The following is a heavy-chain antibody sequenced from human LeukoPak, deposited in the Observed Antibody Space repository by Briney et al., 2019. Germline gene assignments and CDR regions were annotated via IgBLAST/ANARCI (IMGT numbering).Heavy chain of an antibody. J-gene: IGHJ4*02. CDR3: ARSSAIAAAGTLDY. Sequence: ASVKVSCKASGYTFTSYGISWMRQAPGQGLEWMEWISAYNGNTNYAQKLQGRVTMTTDTSTSTAYMELRSLRSDDTAVYYCARSSAIAAAGTLDYWGQGTLVTVSS. V-gene: IGHV1-18*01. D-gene: IGHD6-13*01. CDR2: ISAYNGNT. CDR1: GYTFTSYG.